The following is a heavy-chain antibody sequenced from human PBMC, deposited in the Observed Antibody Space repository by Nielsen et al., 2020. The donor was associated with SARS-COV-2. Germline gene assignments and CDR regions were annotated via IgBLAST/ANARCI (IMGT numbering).Heavy chain of an antibody. CDR1: GFPFSDYY. Sequence: GSLRLPCAASGFPFSDYYMSWIRQAPGKGLEWVSYISSSGSTLYYAASVKGRFTISRDNAKNSLYLQMNSLRAEDTAGYYCARDGGVYCGGDCSWYYGMDVWGQGTTVTVSS. V-gene: IGHV3-11*04. CDR2: ISSSGSTL. CDR3: ARDGGVYCGGDCSWYYGMDV. J-gene: IGHJ6*02. D-gene: IGHD2-21*02.